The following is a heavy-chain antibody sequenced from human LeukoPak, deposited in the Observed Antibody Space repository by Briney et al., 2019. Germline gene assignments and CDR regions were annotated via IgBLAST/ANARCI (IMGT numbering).Heavy chain of an antibody. Sequence: ASVKVSCKASGYTFTGYYMHWVRQAPGQGLEWMGWINPNSGGTNYAQKFQGRVTMTRDTSIGTAYMELSRLRSDDTAVYYCAREARFLEWLLPYYYYYYMDVWGKGTTVTVSS. CDR1: GYTFTGYY. D-gene: IGHD3-3*01. CDR2: INPNSGGT. V-gene: IGHV1-2*02. J-gene: IGHJ6*03. CDR3: AREARFLEWLLPYYYYYYMDV.